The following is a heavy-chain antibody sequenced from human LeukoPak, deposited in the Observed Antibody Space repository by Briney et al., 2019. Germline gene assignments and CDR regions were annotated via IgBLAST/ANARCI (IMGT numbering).Heavy chain of an antibody. CDR2: ISGSGGST. CDR1: GFTFSSYA. V-gene: IGHV3-23*01. D-gene: IGHD3-22*01. J-gene: IGHJ3*02. CDR3: ARDIALPNYYDSSGYPLDAFDI. Sequence: GGSLRLSCAASGFTFSSYAMSWVRQAPGKGLEWVSAISGSGGSTYYADSVKGRFTISRDNSKNTLYLQMNSLRAEDTAVYYCARDIALPNYYDSSGYPLDAFDIWGQGTMVTVSS.